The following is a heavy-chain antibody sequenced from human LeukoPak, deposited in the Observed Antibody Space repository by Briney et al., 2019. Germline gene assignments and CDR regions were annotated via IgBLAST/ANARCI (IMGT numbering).Heavy chain of an antibody. CDR1: GYTFTGYY. D-gene: IGHD1-26*01. CDR3: ARDSSVGATTVVYYYYYMDV. CDR2: INPNSGGT. V-gene: IGHV1-2*02. Sequence: ASVKVSCKASGYTFTGYYMHWVRQAPGQGLEWMGWINPNSGGTNYAQKFQGRVAMTRDTSISTAYMELSRLRSDDTAVYYCARDSSVGATTVVYYYYYMDVWGKGTTVTVSS. J-gene: IGHJ6*03.